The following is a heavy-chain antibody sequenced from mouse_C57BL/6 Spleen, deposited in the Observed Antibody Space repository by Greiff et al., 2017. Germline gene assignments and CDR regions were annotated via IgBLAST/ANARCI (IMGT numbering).Heavy chain of an antibody. D-gene: IGHD1-1*01. CDR3: ARNPTEGMDY. V-gene: IGHV1-64*01. Sequence: QVQLQQSGPELVKPGASVKISCKASGYTFTSYWMHWVKQRPGQGLEWIGMIHPNSGSTNYNEKFKSKATLTVDKSSSTAYMQLSSLTSEDSAVXYCARNPTEGMDYWGQGTSVTVSS. CDR2: IHPNSGST. J-gene: IGHJ4*01. CDR1: GYTFTSYW.